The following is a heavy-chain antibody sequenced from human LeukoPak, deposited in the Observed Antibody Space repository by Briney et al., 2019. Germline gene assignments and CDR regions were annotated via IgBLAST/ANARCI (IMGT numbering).Heavy chain of an antibody. V-gene: IGHV1-2*02. CDR2: INPNSGGT. J-gene: IGHJ4*02. D-gene: IGHD2/OR15-2a*01. CDR3: AREGIIGPHFDY. CDR1: GYTFSDYY. Sequence: ASVKVSCKASGYTFSDYYMHWVRQAPGQGLEWMGWINPNSGGTNYAQKLQGRVTMTTDTSTSTAYMELRSLRSDDTAVYYCAREGIIGPHFDYWGQGTLVTVSS.